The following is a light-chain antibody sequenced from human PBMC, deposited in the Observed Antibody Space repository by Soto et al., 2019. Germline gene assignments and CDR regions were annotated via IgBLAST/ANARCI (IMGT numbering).Light chain of an antibody. CDR3: QAWDSSTTSYV. CDR1: KLGDKY. V-gene: IGLV3-1*01. J-gene: IGLJ1*01. CDR2: QDT. Sequence: SYELTQPPSVSVSPGQTASINCSGDKLGDKYACWYQQKPGQSPVVVIYQDTKRPSGIPERFSGSNSGNTATLTISGTQAMDEADYYCQAWDSSTTSYVFGTGTKLTVL.